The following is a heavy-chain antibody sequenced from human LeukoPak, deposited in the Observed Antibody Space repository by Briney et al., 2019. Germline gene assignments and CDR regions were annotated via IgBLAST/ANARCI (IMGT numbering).Heavy chain of an antibody. CDR2: IYYSGST. Sequence: PSETLSLTCTVSGGSLSSYYWSCIRQPPGKGLEGIGYIYYSGSTNYNPSLKSRVTISVDTSKNQFSLKLSSVTAADTAVYYCARKSDFWSGSPYYFDYWGQGTLVTVSS. V-gene: IGHV4-59*01. J-gene: IGHJ4*02. D-gene: IGHD3-3*01. CDR1: GGSLSSYY. CDR3: ARKSDFWSGSPYYFDY.